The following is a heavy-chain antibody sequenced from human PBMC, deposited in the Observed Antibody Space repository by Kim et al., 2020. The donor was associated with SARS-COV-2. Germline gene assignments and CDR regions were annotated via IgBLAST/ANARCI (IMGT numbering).Heavy chain of an antibody. Sequence: GGSLRLSCAASGFTFSSYEMNWVRQAPGKGLEWVSYISSSGSTIYYADSVKGRFTISRDNAKNSLYLQMNSLRAEDTAVYYCAREVPNDYYGSGSYLGYWGQGTLVTVSS. CDR1: GFTFSSYE. V-gene: IGHV3-48*03. D-gene: IGHD3-10*01. CDR2: ISSSGSTI. CDR3: AREVPNDYYGSGSYLGY. J-gene: IGHJ4*02.